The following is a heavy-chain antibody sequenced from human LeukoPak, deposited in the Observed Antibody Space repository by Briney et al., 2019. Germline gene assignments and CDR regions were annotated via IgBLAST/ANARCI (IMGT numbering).Heavy chain of an antibody. V-gene: IGHV3-7*01. Sequence: PGRSLRLSCAASGFTFSSYGMHWVRQAPGKGLEWVANIKQDGSEKYYVDSVKGRFTISRDNAKNSLYLQMNSLRAEDTAVYYCARLYCSGGSCCSITAFDYWGQGTLVTVSS. CDR2: IKQDGSEK. D-gene: IGHD2-15*01. CDR1: GFTFSSYG. CDR3: ARLYCSGGSCCSITAFDY. J-gene: IGHJ4*02.